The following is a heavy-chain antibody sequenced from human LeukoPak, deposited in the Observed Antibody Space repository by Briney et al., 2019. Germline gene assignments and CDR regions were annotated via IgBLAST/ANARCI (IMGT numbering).Heavy chain of an antibody. V-gene: IGHV1-69*01. CDR2: IIPIFGTA. CDR1: GGTFSSYA. D-gene: IGHD2-15*01. Sequence: SVKVSCKASGGTFSSYAISWVRQAPGQGLEWMGGIIPIFGTANYAQKFQGRVTITADESTSTAYMELSSLRSEDTAVHYCARENCSGGSCYFDTLAYFDYWGQGTLVTVSS. CDR3: ARENCSGGSCYFDTLAYFDY. J-gene: IGHJ4*02.